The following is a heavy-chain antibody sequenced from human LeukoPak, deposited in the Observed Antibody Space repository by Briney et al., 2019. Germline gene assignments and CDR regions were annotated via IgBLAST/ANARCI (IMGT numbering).Heavy chain of an antibody. V-gene: IGHV1-2*02. CDR3: ARDEDPYAFDI. CDR1: GYTLTGYY. Sequence: ASVKVSCKASGYTLTGYYMHWVRQAPGQGLEWMGSINPYSGGTNYAQKFQGRVTMTRDTSISTAYMELSRLRSDDTAMYYCARDEDPYAFDIWGQGTMVTVSS. D-gene: IGHD2-15*01. J-gene: IGHJ3*02. CDR2: INPYSGGT.